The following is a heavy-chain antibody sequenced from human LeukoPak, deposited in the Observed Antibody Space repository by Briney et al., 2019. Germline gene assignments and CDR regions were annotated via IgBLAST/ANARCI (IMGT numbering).Heavy chain of an antibody. CDR2: IYYSGST. CDR3: ARGHIINSNPMNPDAFDI. CDR1: GGSISSSSYY. D-gene: IGHD3-10*01. J-gene: IGHJ3*02. V-gene: IGHV4-39*07. Sequence: SETLSLTCTVSGGSISSSSYYWGWIRQPPGKGLEWIGGIYYSGSTYYNPSLKSRVTISVDTSKNQFSLKLSSVTAADTAVYYCARGHIINSNPMNPDAFDIWGQGTMVTVSS.